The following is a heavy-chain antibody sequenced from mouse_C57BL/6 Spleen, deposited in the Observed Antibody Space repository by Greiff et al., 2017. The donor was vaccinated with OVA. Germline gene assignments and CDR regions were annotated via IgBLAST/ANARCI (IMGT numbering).Heavy chain of an antibody. J-gene: IGHJ3*01. V-gene: IGHV5-4*01. Sequence: EVQLVESGGGLVKPGGSLKLSCAASGFTFSSYAMSWVRQTPEKRLEWVATISDGGSYTYYPDNVKGRFTISRDNAKNNLYLQMSHLKSEDTAMYYCARDHGTGTFAYWGQGTLVTVSA. CDR2: ISDGGSYT. CDR3: ARDHGTGTFAY. D-gene: IGHD4-1*01. CDR1: GFTFSSYA.